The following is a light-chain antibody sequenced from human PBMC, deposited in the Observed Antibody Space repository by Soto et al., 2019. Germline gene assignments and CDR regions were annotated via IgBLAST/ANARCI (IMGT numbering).Light chain of an antibody. V-gene: IGKV3-20*01. CDR3: QQYGSSSA. CDR2: GAS. J-gene: IGKJ3*01. Sequence: EIVLTQSPDTLSLSPGERATLSCRASQSVSSNYLAWYQQKPGQAPRLLIYGASSRATGIPDRFSGSGSGTDFTLTISRLEPEDFAVYYCQQYGSSSAFGPGTKVEI. CDR1: QSVSSNY.